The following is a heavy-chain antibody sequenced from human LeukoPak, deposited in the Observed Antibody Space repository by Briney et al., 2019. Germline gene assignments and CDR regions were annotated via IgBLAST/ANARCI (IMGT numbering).Heavy chain of an antibody. V-gene: IGHV3-74*01. D-gene: IGHD3-10*01. CDR1: GFTFSNYW. CDR3: ARGGFYDLGSPIY. J-gene: IGHJ4*02. CDR2: INGDGSGT. Sequence: GGSLRLSCAASGFTFSNYWMHWVRQAPGKGLVGVSRINGDGSGTIYADSVKGRISISRDNAKNTLLLQMNSLSAEDTAVYYCARGGFYDLGSPIYWGQGTLVTVSS.